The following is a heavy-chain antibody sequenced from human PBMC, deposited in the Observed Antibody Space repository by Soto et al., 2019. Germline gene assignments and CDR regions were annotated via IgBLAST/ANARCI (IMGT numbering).Heavy chain of an antibody. CDR3: AREVKGVFEWLRSHDYYGMDV. Sequence: ASVKVSCKASGYTFTSYYMHWVRQAPGQGLEWMGRINPSDGSTSYAQKFQGRVTMTRDTSTGTVYMELSSLRSEDTAVYYCAREVKGVFEWLRSHDYYGMDVWGQGTTVTVSS. CDR1: GYTFTSYY. J-gene: IGHJ6*02. V-gene: IGHV1-46*01. CDR2: INPSDGST. D-gene: IGHD3-3*01.